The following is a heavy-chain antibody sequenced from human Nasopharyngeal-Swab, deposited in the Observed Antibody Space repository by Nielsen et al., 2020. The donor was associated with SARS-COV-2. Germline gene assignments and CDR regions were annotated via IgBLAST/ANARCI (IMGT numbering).Heavy chain of an antibody. Sequence: ASVKVSCKASGYTFTSYGISWVRQAPGQGLEWMGWISAYNGNTKYSQKFQGRVTITRDTSASTAYMELSSLRSEDTAVYYCARDRGYDFDYWGQGTMVTVSS. CDR3: ARDRGYDFDY. CDR2: ISAYNGNT. D-gene: IGHD5-12*01. V-gene: IGHV1-18*01. CDR1: GYTFTSYG. J-gene: IGHJ4*02.